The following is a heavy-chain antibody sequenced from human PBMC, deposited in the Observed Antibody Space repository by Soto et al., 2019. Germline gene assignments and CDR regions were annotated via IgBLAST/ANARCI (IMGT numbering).Heavy chain of an antibody. J-gene: IGHJ6*02. D-gene: IGHD3-3*01. Sequence: QVQLVQSGAEVQKPGSSVKVSCKASGGTFSNYVISWVRQAPGQGLEWMGGIIPIFGTTNYAQKFQGRVTITADESTSTAYMELSSLRSEDTAVYYCARDAIFGVVIRGIDYYYGMDVWGQGTTVTVSS. CDR3: ARDAIFGVVIRGIDYYYGMDV. V-gene: IGHV1-69*01. CDR2: IIPIFGTT. CDR1: GGTFSNYV.